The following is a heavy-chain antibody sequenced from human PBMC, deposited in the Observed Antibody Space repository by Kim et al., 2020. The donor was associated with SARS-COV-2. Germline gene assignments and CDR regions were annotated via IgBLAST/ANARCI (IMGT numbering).Heavy chain of an antibody. J-gene: IGHJ5*02. CDR3: ARGARSSGLYWFDP. Sequence: GGSLRLSCAASGFTVSSNYMSWVRQAPGKGLEWVSVVYSGGSTYYADSVKGRFTISRDNSKNTLYLQMNSLRAEDTAVYYCARGARSSGLYWFDPWGQGTLVTVSS. CDR2: VYSGGST. V-gene: IGHV3-53*01. CDR1: GFTVSSNY. D-gene: IGHD6-19*01.